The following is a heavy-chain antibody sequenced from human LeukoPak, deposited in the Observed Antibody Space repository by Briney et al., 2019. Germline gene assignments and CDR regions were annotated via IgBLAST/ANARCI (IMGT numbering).Heavy chain of an antibody. V-gene: IGHV5-51*01. CDR2: IYPGDSDT. CDR1: GYSFTSYW. CDR3: ARQRGQPGRVSWFDP. Sequence: KVSCKGSGYSFTSYWIGWVRQMPGKGLEWMGIIYPGDSDTRYSPSFQGQVTISADKSINTAYLQWSGLKASDTAMYYCARQRGQPGRVSWFDPWGQGTLVTVSS. J-gene: IGHJ5*02. D-gene: IGHD2-15*01.